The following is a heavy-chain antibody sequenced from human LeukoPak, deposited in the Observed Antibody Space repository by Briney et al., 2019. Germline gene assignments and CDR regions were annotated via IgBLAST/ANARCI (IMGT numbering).Heavy chain of an antibody. V-gene: IGHV3-21*01. D-gene: IGHD6-13*01. CDR2: ISSSSYI. J-gene: IGHJ6*02. CDR3: ARDQYYGGSSWFYYYYGMDV. Sequence: PGGSLRLSCAASGFTFSSYSMNWVRQAPGKGLEWVSSISSSSYIYYADSVKGRFTISRDNAKNSLYLQMNSLRAEDTAVYYCARDQYYGGSSWFYYYYGMDVWGQGTTVTVSS. CDR1: GFTFSSYS.